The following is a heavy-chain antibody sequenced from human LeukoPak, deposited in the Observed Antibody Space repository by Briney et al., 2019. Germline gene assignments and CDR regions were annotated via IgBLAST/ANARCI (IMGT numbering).Heavy chain of an antibody. Sequence: GGSLRLSCAASGFTFSSYAMSWARQAPGKGLEWVSALYGSGETTYYADSVKGRFTVSRDNSKNTLYLQMDGLRAEDTAVYYCAKMAGMTRQVYYMDVWGKGATVTVSS. CDR2: LYGSGETT. D-gene: IGHD1-1*01. CDR1: GFTFSSYA. V-gene: IGHV3-23*01. J-gene: IGHJ6*03. CDR3: AKMAGMTRQVYYMDV.